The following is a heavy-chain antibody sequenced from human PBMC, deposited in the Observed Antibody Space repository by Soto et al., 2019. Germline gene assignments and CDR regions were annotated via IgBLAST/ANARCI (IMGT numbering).Heavy chain of an antibody. V-gene: IGHV3-64D*06. Sequence: GGSLRLSCSASGFTFSSYAMHWVRQAPGKGLEYVSAISSNGGSTYYADSVKGRFTISRDNSKNTLYLQMSSLRAEDTAVYYCVSSSSQKTNDYWGQGTLVTVSS. J-gene: IGHJ4*02. CDR2: ISSNGGST. CDR1: GFTFSSYA. CDR3: VSSSSQKTNDY. D-gene: IGHD6-6*01.